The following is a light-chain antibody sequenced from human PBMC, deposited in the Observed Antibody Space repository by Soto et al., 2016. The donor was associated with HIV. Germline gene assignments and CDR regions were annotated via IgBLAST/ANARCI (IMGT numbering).Light chain of an antibody. CDR2: QDN. CDR1: KLGDKY. CDR3: QAWDSSTAV. V-gene: IGLV3-1*01. J-gene: IGLJ2*01. Sequence: SYELTQPPSVSVSPGQTASITCSGDKLGDKYASWYQQKPGQSPVLVLYQDNERPSGIPERFSGPNSGNTATLTISGTQTMDEADYFCQAWDSSTAVFGGGTQLTVL.